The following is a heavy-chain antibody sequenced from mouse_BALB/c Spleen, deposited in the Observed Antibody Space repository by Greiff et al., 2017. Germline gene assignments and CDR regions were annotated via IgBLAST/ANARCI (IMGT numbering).Heavy chain of an antibody. CDR3: ARCWDNFDY. D-gene: IGHD4-1*01. CDR1: GYSITSDYA. J-gene: IGHJ2*01. V-gene: IGHV3-2*02. Sequence: EVKLVESGPGLVKPSQSLSLTCTVTGYSITSDYAWNWIRQFPGNKLEWMGYISYSGSTSYNPSLKSRISITRDTSKNQFFLQLNSVTTEDTATYYCARCWDNFDYWGQGTTLTVSS. CDR2: ISYSGST.